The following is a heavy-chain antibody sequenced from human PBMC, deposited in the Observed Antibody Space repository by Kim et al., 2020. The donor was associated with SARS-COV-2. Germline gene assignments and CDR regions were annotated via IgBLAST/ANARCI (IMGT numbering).Heavy chain of an antibody. CDR1: GFTFSNYA. J-gene: IGHJ4*02. V-gene: IGHV3-23*01. D-gene: IGHD1-1*01. Sequence: GGSLRLSCAVSGFTFSNYAMSWVRQAPGKGLEWVAMISGSGAGTYYADSVQGRFTISSDTSKDTVYLHMNSLRAEDAGLYCCAKLSSTTENYWGQGTLVT. CDR3: AKLSSTTENY. CDR2: ISGSGAGT.